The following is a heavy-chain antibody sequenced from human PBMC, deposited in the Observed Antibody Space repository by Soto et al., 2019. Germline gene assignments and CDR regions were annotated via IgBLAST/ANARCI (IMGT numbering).Heavy chain of an antibody. J-gene: IGHJ4*02. D-gene: IGHD2-15*01. V-gene: IGHV1-46*01. CDR3: ARGPIYCSGGSCYGPIDY. CDR1: GYSFTNYF. CDR2: INPSGGDT. Sequence: ASVKVSCKASGYSFTNYFMHWVRQAPGQGPEWMGIINPSGGDTRYAQNFQGRVTMTRDTSTSTVYMELSSLRSDDTAVYYCARGPIYCSGGSCYGPIDYWGQGTLVTVSS.